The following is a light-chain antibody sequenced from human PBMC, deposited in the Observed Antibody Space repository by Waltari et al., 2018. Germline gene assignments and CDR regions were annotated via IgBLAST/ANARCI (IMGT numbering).Light chain of an antibody. J-gene: IGKJ2*01. Sequence: DIQMTQSPSSLSASVGDRLTITCRASQSITTYLNWFQHKPGKAPDLLIYAVSNLQSGVPSRFSGSGSGTDFTLTISSLQPEDFATYYCQRTYSAPYTFGQGTKLEIK. CDR2: AVS. V-gene: IGKV1-39*01. CDR1: QSITTY. CDR3: QRTYSAPYT.